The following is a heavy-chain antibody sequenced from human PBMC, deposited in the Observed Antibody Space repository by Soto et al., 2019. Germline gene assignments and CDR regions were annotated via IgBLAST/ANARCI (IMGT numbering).Heavy chain of an antibody. CDR2: ISGSGGST. CDR3: AKGVYYYGAGSYIDY. V-gene: IGHV3-23*01. J-gene: IGHJ4*02. D-gene: IGHD3-10*01. Sequence: GGSLRLSCAASGFPFSSYATSWVRQAPGKGLEWVSAISGSGGSTYYADSVKGRFTISRDNSKNTLYLQMNSLRAEDTAVYYCAKGVYYYGAGSYIDYCGQGTLVTVSS. CDR1: GFPFSSYA.